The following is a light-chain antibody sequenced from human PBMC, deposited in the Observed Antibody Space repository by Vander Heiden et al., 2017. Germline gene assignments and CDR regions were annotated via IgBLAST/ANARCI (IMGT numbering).Light chain of an antibody. CDR2: AAS. CDR3: QQSYSTPRT. CDR1: QGISSY. J-gene: IGKJ1*01. Sequence: DIQMTQSPSSLSASVGDRVTITCRASQGISSYLNWYQQKPGKAPKLLIYAASSLQSGVPSRFSGSGSGTDFTLTISSLQPEDFATYYCQQSYSTPRTFGQGIKVEIK. V-gene: IGKV1-39*01.